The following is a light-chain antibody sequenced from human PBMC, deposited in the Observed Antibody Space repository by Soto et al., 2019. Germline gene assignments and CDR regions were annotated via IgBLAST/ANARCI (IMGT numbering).Light chain of an antibody. V-gene: IGKV1-33*01. CDR1: QDISNY. J-gene: IGKJ1*01. CDR3: QQYDNLPWT. Sequence: DIQMTQSPSSLSASIGDRVTITCQASQDISNYLNWYQQKPGKAPKXLIYDASNLETGVPSRFSGSGSGTDFTFTISSLQPEDSETYYCQQYDNLPWTFGQGTKVDIK. CDR2: DAS.